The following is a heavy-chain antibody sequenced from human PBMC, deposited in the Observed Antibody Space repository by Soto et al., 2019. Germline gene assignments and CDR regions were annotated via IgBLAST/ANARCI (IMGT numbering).Heavy chain of an antibody. CDR2: TYYRSRWYS. CDR3: ARDPPGFHSAFDF. D-gene: IGHD4-4*01. J-gene: IGHJ4*02. CDR1: GHSVSSNGAA. V-gene: IGHV6-1*01. Sequence: SPTLSLTCVIPGHSVSSNGAAWNWIRQSPSRGLEWLGRTYYRSRWYSDYAPSVKSRITVNPDTSQNQFSLQLNSVTPEDTAISYCARDPPGFHSAFDFWGQGTLVTSPQ.